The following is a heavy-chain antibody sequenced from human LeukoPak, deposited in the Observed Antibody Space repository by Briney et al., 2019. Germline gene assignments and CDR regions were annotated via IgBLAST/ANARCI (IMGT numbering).Heavy chain of an antibody. V-gene: IGHV3-43*01. CDR3: AKDRVRAASPLGYYGMDV. D-gene: IGHD2-15*01. CDR2: ISWDGGST. CDR1: GFTFDDYT. Sequence: GGSLRLSCAASGFTFDDYTMHWVRQAPGKGLEWVSLISWDGGSTYYADSVKGRFTISRDNSKNSLYLQMNSLRTEDTALYYCAKDRVRAASPLGYYGMDVWGQGTTVTVSS. J-gene: IGHJ6*02.